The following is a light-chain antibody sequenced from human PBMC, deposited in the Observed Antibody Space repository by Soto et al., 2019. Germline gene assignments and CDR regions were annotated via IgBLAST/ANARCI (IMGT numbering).Light chain of an antibody. V-gene: IGLV2-23*01. CDR1: SSDLGSYNL. Sequence: QSVLTQPASVSGSPGQSITISCTGTSSDLGSYNLVSWYQQHPGKAPKLIIYEDTKWPSGVSHRFSGSKSGNTASLTISGLQAEDEADYYCCSYAGSSTYVVFGGGTQLTVL. J-gene: IGLJ2*01. CDR3: CSYAGSSTYVV. CDR2: EDT.